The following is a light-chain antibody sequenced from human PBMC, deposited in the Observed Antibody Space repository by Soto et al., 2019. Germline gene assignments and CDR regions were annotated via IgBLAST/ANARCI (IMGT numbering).Light chain of an antibody. CDR1: QSISTY. CDR3: QQYYSNVPIT. V-gene: IGKV1-8*01. CDR2: GAS. J-gene: IGKJ5*01. Sequence: AIRMTQSPSSLSAATGDRVTITCRASQSISTYLACYQQKPGKAPKLLIYGASTLQSGVPSRFSGSGSGTDFTLTISCLQSEDFATYYCQQYYSNVPITFGQGTRLEIK.